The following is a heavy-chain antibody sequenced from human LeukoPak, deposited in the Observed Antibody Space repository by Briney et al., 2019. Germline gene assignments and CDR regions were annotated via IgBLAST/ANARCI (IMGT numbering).Heavy chain of an antibody. CDR3: ARVAGYSGYDFDY. J-gene: IGHJ4*02. CDR1: GGSISSYY. CDR2: IYYSGST. Sequence: SETLSLTCTVSGGSISSYYWSWIRQPPGKGLEWIGYIYYSGSTNYNPSLKSRVTISVDTSKNHFSLKLSSVTAADTAVYYCARVAGYSGYDFDYCGQGTLVTVSS. D-gene: IGHD5-12*01. V-gene: IGHV4-59*01.